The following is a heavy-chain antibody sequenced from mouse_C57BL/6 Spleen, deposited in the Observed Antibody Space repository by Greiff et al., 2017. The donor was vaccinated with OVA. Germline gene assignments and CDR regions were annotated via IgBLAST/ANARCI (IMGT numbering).Heavy chain of an antibody. CDR1: GFTFSSYA. CDR3: ARDRGGLRGYAMDY. D-gene: IGHD2-4*01. V-gene: IGHV5-4*01. J-gene: IGHJ4*01. CDR2: ISDGGSYT. Sequence: DVKLVESGGGLVKPGGSLKLSCAASGFTFSSYAMSWVRQTPEKRLEWVATISDGGSYTYYPDNVKGRFTISRDNAKNNLYLQMSHLKSEDTAMYYCARDRGGLRGYAMDYWGQGTSVTVSS.